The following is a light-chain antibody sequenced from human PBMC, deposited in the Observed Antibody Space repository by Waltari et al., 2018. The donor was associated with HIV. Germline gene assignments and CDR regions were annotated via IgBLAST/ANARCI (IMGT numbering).Light chain of an antibody. CDR2: GAS. Sequence: EVVMTQSPANLSVSPGERATLSCRASQSISSDLAWYQHRPGQAPRPLIYGASTRATGIPPRFSGSGSGTDFTLTISSLQSEDSAVYYCQQYHDWPPITFGRGTRLEIK. CDR3: QQYHDWPPIT. J-gene: IGKJ5*01. CDR1: QSISSD. V-gene: IGKV3-15*01.